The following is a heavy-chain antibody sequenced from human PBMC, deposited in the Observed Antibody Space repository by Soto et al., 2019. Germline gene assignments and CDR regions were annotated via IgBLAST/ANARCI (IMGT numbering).Heavy chain of an antibody. CDR3: ARVNYYDSSGYYRSYFFDY. CDR1: GGTFSSYA. Sequence: PVKVSCKASGGTFSSYAISWVRQAPGQGLEWMGGIIPIFGTANYAQKFQGRVTITADKSTSTAYMELSSLRSEDTAVYYCARVNYYDSSGYYRSYFFDYWGQGTLVTVSS. V-gene: IGHV1-69*06. D-gene: IGHD3-22*01. CDR2: IIPIFGTA. J-gene: IGHJ4*02.